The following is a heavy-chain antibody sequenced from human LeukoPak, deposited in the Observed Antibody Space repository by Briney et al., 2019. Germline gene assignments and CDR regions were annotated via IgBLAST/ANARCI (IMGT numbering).Heavy chain of an antibody. CDR2: ISYDGSNK. Sequence: GRSLRLSCAASGFTFSSYAMHWVRQAPGKGLEWVAVISYDGSNKYYADSVKGRFTISRDNAKNSLYLQMNSLRAEDTAVYYCARYSSGWRHSDDAFDIWGQGTMVTVSS. J-gene: IGHJ3*02. D-gene: IGHD6-19*01. CDR1: GFTFSSYA. V-gene: IGHV3-30-3*01. CDR3: ARYSSGWRHSDDAFDI.